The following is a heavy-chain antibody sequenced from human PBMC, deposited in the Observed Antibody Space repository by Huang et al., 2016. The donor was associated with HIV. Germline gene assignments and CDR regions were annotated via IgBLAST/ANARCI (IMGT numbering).Heavy chain of an antibody. Sequence: EVQLVESGGGLIQPGGSLRLSCAASGFTVSRDYMNWVRPAPGKGLEWVSVIYSGGTTYYADSVKGRCTISRDNSKNTRYLQMNSLRVEDTAVYYCARGGSHYTIAGYWGQGTLVTVSS. V-gene: IGHV3-53*01. CDR1: GFTVSRDY. CDR3: ARGGSHYTIAGY. J-gene: IGHJ4*02. D-gene: IGHD3-3*01. CDR2: IYSGGTT.